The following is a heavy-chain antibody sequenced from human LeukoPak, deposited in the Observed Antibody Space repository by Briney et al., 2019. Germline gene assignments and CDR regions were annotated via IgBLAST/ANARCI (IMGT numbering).Heavy chain of an antibody. J-gene: IGHJ6*02. D-gene: IGHD3-10*02. CDR3: ARDLHYYVAMDV. V-gene: IGHV3-11*05. Sequence: GGSLRLSCAASGFTFSDYYMTWIRKAPGKGLEWLSYINTVSTYTTYANSVKGRFTISRDNAKNSQYLQLNSLRAEDTALYYCARDLHYYVAMDVWGQGTTVTVSS. CDR1: GFTFSDYY. CDR2: INTVSTYT.